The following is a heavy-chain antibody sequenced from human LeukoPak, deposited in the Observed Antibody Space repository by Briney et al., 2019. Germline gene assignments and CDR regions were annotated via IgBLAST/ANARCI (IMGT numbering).Heavy chain of an antibody. Sequence: GGSLRLSCAASGITLNTNDMNWVRQAPGKGLEWVSIMYPWGSAFYTDSVEGRFTVTRDESKNMMFLLMNTLRPDDTAMYYCVRQGGGDNCRWGQGALVTVSS. D-gene: IGHD4-23*01. CDR3: VRQGGGDNCR. CDR1: GITLNTND. V-gene: IGHV3-66*02. CDR2: MYPWGSA. J-gene: IGHJ4*01.